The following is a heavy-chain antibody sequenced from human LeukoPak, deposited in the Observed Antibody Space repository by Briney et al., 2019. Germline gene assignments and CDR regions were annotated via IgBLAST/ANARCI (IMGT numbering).Heavy chain of an antibody. D-gene: IGHD3-3*01. CDR2: ISSSSSTI. J-gene: IGHJ4*02. CDR1: GFIGSNNY. CDR3: ARARSGLFDY. Sequence: GGSLRLSCAASGFIGSNNYMSWVRQAPGKGLEWVSYISSSSSTIYYADSVKGRFTISRDNAKNSLYLQMNSLRAEDTAVYYCARARSGLFDYWGQGTLVTVSS. V-gene: IGHV3-48*01.